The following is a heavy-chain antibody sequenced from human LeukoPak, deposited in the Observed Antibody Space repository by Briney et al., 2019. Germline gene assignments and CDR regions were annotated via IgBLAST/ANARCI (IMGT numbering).Heavy chain of an antibody. CDR2: INRTGRT. CDR3: AKHYMGSSYNRAVDY. Sequence: SETLSLTCAIYNGSFSGYYWSWIRQPPGKGLEWIGDINRTGRTSYNSSLKSRVTISADTSKNQFSLKLSSVTAADTAVYYCAKHYMGSSYNRAVDYWGQGTLVTVSS. J-gene: IGHJ4*02. D-gene: IGHD3-10*01. CDR1: NGSFSGYY. V-gene: IGHV4-34*01.